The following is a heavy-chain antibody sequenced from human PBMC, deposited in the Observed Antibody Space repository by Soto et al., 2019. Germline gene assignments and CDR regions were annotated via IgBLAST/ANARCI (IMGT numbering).Heavy chain of an antibody. V-gene: IGHV4-4*07. D-gene: IGHD6-13*01. CDR3: ARDLPAIAAAGTGWFDP. CDR2: IYTSGST. CDR1: GGSISSYY. J-gene: IGHJ5*02. Sequence: SETLSLTCTVSGGSISSYYWSWIRQPAGKGLEWIGRIYTSGSTNYNPSLKSRVTMSVGTSKNQFSLKLSSVTAADTAVYYCARDLPAIAAAGTGWFDPWGQGTLVTVSS.